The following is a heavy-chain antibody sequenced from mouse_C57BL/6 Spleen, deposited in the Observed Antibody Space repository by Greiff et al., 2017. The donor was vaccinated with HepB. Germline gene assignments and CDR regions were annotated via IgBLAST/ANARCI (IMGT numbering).Heavy chain of an antibody. D-gene: IGHD1-1*01. CDR2: ISSGGSYT. Sequence: EVKVVESGGDLVKPGGSLKLSCAASGFTFSSYGMSWVRQTPDKRLEWVATISSGGSYTYYPDSVKGRFTISRDNAKNTLYLQMSSLKSEDTAMYYCARQGITTVVVDYWGQGTTLTVSS. J-gene: IGHJ2*01. CDR1: GFTFSSYG. CDR3: ARQGITTVVVDY. V-gene: IGHV5-6*01.